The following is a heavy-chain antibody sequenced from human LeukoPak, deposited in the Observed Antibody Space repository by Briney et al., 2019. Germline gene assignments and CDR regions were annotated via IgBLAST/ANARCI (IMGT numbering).Heavy chain of an antibody. Sequence: PGRSLRLSCAASGFTFSSYGMHWVRQAPGKGLEWVAVIWYDGSNKYYADPVKGRFTISRDNSKNTLYLQMNSLRAEDTAVYYCARAERYLGGAFDIWGQGTMVTVSS. J-gene: IGHJ3*02. CDR3: ARAERYLGGAFDI. V-gene: IGHV3-33*01. CDR1: GFTFSSYG. D-gene: IGHD1-26*01. CDR2: IWYDGSNK.